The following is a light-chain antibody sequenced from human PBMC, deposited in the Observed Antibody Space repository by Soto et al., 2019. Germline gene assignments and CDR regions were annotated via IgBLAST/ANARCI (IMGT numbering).Light chain of an antibody. J-gene: IGLJ2*01. V-gene: IGLV2-23*01. Sequence: QSALTQPASVSGSPGRSITISCTGTGSDIGTYNLVSWYQQHPGGVPKLIIYVATQRPSGVSDRFSGSKSGNTASLTISGLQAEDEADYYCCSFADTNTLIFGGGTKLTVL. CDR3: CSFADTNTLI. CDR1: GSDIGTYNL. CDR2: VAT.